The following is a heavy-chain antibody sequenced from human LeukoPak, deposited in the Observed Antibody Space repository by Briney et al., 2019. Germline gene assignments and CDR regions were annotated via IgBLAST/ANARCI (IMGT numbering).Heavy chain of an antibody. CDR1: GYTFTSYG. J-gene: IGHJ5*02. D-gene: IGHD5-12*01. V-gene: IGHV1-18*01. CDR2: ISAYNGNT. Sequence: ASVKVSCKASGYTFTSYGISWVRQAPGQGLEWMGWISAYNGNTNYAQKLRGRVTMTTDTSTSTAYMELRSLRSDDTAVYYCARAAATPLYNWFDPWGQGTLVTVSS. CDR3: ARAAATPLYNWFDP.